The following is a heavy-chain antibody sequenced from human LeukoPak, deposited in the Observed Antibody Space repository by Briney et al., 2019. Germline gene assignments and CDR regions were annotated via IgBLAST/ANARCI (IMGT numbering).Heavy chain of an antibody. V-gene: IGHV3-23*01. D-gene: IGHD2-21*02. CDR2: VSGNGDTK. CDR1: GFTVSSNY. Sequence: PGGSLRLSCAASGFTVSSNYMSWARQAPGKGLEWLSAVSGNGDTKDYVDSVKGRFTISRDNSRNTVHLQIDNLRTEDTAVYYCARGSTSTAPGWVYWGHGTPVTVSS. CDR3: ARGSTSTAPGWVY. J-gene: IGHJ4*01.